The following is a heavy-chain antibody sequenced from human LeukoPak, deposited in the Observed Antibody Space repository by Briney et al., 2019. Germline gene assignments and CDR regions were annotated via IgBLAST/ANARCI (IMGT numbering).Heavy chain of an antibody. V-gene: IGHV4-4*02. CDR1: GGSISSSNW. J-gene: IGHJ4*02. CDR2: IYHSGST. D-gene: IGHD3-22*01. Sequence: SETLSLTCAVSGGSISSSNWWSWVRQPPGKGLEWIGEIYHSGSTNYNPSLKSRVTISVDKSKNQFSLKLSSVTAADTAVYYCARSYYDSSGYYSGRDYWGQGTLVTVSS. CDR3: ARSYYDSSGYYSGRDY.